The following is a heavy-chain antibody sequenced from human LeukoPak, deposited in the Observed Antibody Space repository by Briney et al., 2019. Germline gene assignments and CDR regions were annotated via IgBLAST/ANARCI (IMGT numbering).Heavy chain of an antibody. CDR3: AGGGQRWFGELFYYYYYGMDV. Sequence: GGSLRLSCAASGFTFSSYWMSWVRQAPGKGLEWVANIKQDGSEKYYVDSVKGRFTISRDNAKNSLYLQMNSLRAEDTAVYYCAGGGQRWFGELFYYYYYGMDVWGQGTTVTVSS. D-gene: IGHD3-10*01. V-gene: IGHV3-7*01. CDR1: GFTFSSYW. CDR2: IKQDGSEK. J-gene: IGHJ6*02.